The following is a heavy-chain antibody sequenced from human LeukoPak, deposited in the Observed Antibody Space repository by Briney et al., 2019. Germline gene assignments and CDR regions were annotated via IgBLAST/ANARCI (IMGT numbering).Heavy chain of an antibody. Sequence: GESLKISCKGSGYSFTSYWIGWVRQMPGKGLEWMGIIYPGDSGTRYSPSFQGQVTISADKSISTAYLQWSSLKASDTAMYYCARIGSTVVHAFDIWGQGTMVTVSS. D-gene: IGHD4-23*01. CDR3: ARIGSTVVHAFDI. V-gene: IGHV5-51*01. CDR2: IYPGDSGT. J-gene: IGHJ3*02. CDR1: GYSFTSYW.